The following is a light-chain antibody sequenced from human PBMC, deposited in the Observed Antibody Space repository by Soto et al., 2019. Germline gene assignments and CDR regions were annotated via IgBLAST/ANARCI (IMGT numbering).Light chain of an antibody. CDR1: QSVTTW. CDR3: QQYYTHSPYT. J-gene: IGKJ2*01. Sequence: DIQMTQSPSTLSASVGDRVTITCRASQSVTTWLAWYQQKPGKAPKVLIYKASNLQSGVPSRFSGSGSGTEFTLTISSLQPDDFATYYCQQYYTHSPYTFGQGTKLEIK. V-gene: IGKV1-5*03. CDR2: KAS.